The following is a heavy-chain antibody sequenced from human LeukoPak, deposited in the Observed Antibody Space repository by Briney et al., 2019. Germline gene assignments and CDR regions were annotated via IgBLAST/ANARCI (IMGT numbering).Heavy chain of an antibody. Sequence: GGSLRLSCAASGFTFSRYSMNWVRQAPGKGLEWVSSITSSSSYIYCADSVKGRFTISRDNAKNSLYLQMNSLRAEDTAVYYCASSRYDSSGYYGIIGYWGQGTLVTVSS. CDR3: ASSRYDSSGYYGIIGY. J-gene: IGHJ4*02. CDR1: GFTFSRYS. D-gene: IGHD3-22*01. V-gene: IGHV3-21*01. CDR2: ITSSSSYI.